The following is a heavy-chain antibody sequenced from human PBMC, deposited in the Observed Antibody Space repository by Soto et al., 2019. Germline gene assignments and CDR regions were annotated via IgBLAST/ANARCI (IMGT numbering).Heavy chain of an antibody. D-gene: IGHD6-19*01. V-gene: IGHV4-4*07. CDR1: GGSISSYY. J-gene: IGHJ4*02. CDR2: IYTSGST. Sequence: PAETLSLTCTVSGGSISSYYWSWIRRPSGKGLEWIGRIYTSGSTNYNPSLKSRVTMSVDTSKNQFSLKLSSVTAADTAVYYCARDLSSGWPTPYYFDYWGQGTLVTVSS. CDR3: ARDLSSGWPTPYYFDY.